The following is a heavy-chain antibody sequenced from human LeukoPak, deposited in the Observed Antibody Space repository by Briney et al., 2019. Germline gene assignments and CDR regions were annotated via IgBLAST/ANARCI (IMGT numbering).Heavy chain of an antibody. J-gene: IGHJ4*02. CDR3: ATWSGGAFDY. Sequence: SQTLSLTCTVSGGSVSTGGYYWSWIRQHPGKGLEWIGYIHDSGSTHYNSSLKSRVTISADTSNNRFSLKLSFVTAADTAVYYCATWSGGAFDYWGQVTLVTVSS. CDR2: IHDSGST. V-gene: IGHV4-31*03. CDR1: GGSVSTGGYY. D-gene: IGHD3-10*01.